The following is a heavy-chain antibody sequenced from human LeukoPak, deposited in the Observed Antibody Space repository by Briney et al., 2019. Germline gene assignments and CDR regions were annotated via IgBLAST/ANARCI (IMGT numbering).Heavy chain of an antibody. J-gene: IGHJ5*02. V-gene: IGHV3-23*01. CDR1: GFIFSSHG. CDR3: ARDAPYDYVWGSYRSPNWFDP. Sequence: GGTLRLSCAASGFIFSSHGMNWVRQAPGKGLEWVSGISPSGDITYYADPVKGRFTISRDNLKNTLNLQMNSLRPEDTAVYYCARDAPYDYVWGSYRSPNWFDPWGQGTLVTVSS. D-gene: IGHD3-16*02. CDR2: ISPSGDIT.